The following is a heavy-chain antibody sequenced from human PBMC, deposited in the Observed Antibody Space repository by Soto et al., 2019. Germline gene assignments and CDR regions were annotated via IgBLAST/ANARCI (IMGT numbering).Heavy chain of an antibody. J-gene: IGHJ3*02. Sequence: GGSLRLSCAASGFTFSSYWMHWVRQAPGKGLVWVSRINSDGSSTSYADSVKGRFTISRDNAKNTLYLQMNSLGAEDTAVYYCARDARLRDGGYDAFDIWGQGTMVTVSS. CDR2: INSDGSST. CDR3: ARDARLRDGGYDAFDI. D-gene: IGHD4-17*01. CDR1: GFTFSSYW. V-gene: IGHV3-74*01.